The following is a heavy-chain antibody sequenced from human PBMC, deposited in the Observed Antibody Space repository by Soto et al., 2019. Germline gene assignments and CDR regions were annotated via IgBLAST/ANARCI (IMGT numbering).Heavy chain of an antibody. D-gene: IGHD6-13*01. CDR3: AREQTSYGMDV. V-gene: IGHV1-8*01. CDR1: GYTFTSYD. J-gene: IGHJ6*02. CDR2: MNPHRGNT. Sequence: QVQLVQSGAEVKKPGASVKVSCKASGYTFTSYDINWLRQATRQVLEWIGWMNPHRGNTVYAQKCQGRVSMTWNTSIITAYTSLRSLSSEDTAVYYCAREQTSYGMDVRGQGTTVTVSS.